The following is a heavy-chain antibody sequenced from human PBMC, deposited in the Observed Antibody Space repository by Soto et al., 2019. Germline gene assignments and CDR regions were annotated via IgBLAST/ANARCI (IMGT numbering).Heavy chain of an antibody. J-gene: IGHJ6*02. CDR3: TRSSKPNSSSSRNYYYYGMAV. CDR2: IRSKANSYAT. CDR1: GFTFSGSA. Sequence: GGSLRLSCAASGFTFSGSAMHWVRQASGKGLEWVGRIRSKANSYATAYAASVKGRFTISRDDSKNTAYLQMNSLKTEDTAVYYCTRSSKPNSSSSRNYYYYGMAVWGQGPTVTVSS. D-gene: IGHD6-6*01. V-gene: IGHV3-73*01.